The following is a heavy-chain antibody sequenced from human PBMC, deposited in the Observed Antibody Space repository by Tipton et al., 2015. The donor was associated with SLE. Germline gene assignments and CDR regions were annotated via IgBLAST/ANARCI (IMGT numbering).Heavy chain of an antibody. CDR2: ISGHNGNT. J-gene: IGHJ5*02. V-gene: IGHV1-18*01. CDR3: ARRVPGASSLRWLDP. CDR1: GYTFTSYG. Sequence: QSGPEVKKPGASVKVSCKASGYTFTSYGIYWVRQAPGQGLEWMGWISGHNGNTNYVQKFQDRVTMTTDTSTSTAYMELRSLRSDDTAVYYCARRVPGASSLRWLDPWGQGTLVTVSS. D-gene: IGHD2-2*01.